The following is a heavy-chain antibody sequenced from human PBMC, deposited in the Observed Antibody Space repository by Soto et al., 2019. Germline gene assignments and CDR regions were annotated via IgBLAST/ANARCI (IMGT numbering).Heavy chain of an antibody. D-gene: IGHD3-10*01. CDR3: ASSYGSAYRDFDY. CDR2: VNPIVSMS. Sequence: ASVKVSCKASGDTFNFYSINWVRQAPGLGLEWMGRVNPIVSMSNYAQKFQGRVTMTADKSTSTAYMELSSLRSEDTAIYYCASSYGSAYRDFDYWGQGALVTVAS. CDR1: GDTFNFYS. V-gene: IGHV1-69*02. J-gene: IGHJ4*02.